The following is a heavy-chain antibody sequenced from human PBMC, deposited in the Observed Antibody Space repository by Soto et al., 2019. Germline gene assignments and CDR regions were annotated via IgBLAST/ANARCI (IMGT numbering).Heavy chain of an antibody. CDR1: GFTFTSYW. D-gene: IGHD3-16*01. V-gene: IGHV3-74*01. CDR2: IKSDGSST. CDR3: ARGGRGGFDY. J-gene: IGHJ4*02. Sequence: EVQLVESGGGLVPPGGSLRLSCAASGFTFTSYWMHWVRQAPGKGLVWVSRIKSDGSSTNYADSVKGRFTISRDNAKNTVYLQMNSLRPEDTAVYYCARGGRGGFDYWGQGALVTASS.